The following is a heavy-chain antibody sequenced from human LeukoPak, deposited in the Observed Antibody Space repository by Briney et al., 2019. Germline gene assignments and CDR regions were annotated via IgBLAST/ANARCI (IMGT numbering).Heavy chain of an antibody. CDR1: GFTFSSYD. CDR3: ARGSRLQGYYYYGMDV. D-gene: IGHD4-11*01. V-gene: IGHV3-13*01. J-gene: IGHJ6*02. CDR2: IGTAGDT. Sequence: GGSLRLSCAASGFTFSSYDMHWVRQATGKGLEWVSAIGTAGDTYYPSSVKGRFTISRENAKNSLYLQMNSLRAGDTAVYYCARGSRLQGYYYYGMDVWGQGTTVTVSS.